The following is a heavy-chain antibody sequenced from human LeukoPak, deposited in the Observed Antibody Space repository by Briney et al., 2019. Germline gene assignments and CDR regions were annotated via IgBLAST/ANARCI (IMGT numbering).Heavy chain of an antibody. CDR1: GGTFNSYA. Sequence: SVKVSFKASGGTFNSYAISWVRPAPGQGLEWMGGIIPIFGTANYAQKFQGRVTITADESTSTAYMELSSLRSEDTAVYYCARGPRRGYSYGVFDYWGQGTLVTVSS. J-gene: IGHJ4*02. D-gene: IGHD5-18*01. CDR2: IIPIFGTA. CDR3: ARGPRRGYSYGVFDY. V-gene: IGHV1-69*13.